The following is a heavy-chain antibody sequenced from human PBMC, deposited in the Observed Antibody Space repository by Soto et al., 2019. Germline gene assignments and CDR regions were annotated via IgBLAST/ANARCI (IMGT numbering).Heavy chain of an antibody. D-gene: IGHD3-3*01. CDR3: ARSPVYDFWSGFSPFDY. J-gene: IGHJ4*02. Sequence: QVQLVQSGAEVKKPGSSVKVSCKASGGTFSSYAISWVRQAPGQGLEWMGGIIPIFGTANYAQKFQGRVTITADKSTSTAYMELSSLRSEDTAVYYCARSPVYDFWSGFSPFDYWGQGTLVTVSS. CDR2: IIPIFGTA. CDR1: GGTFSSYA. V-gene: IGHV1-69*06.